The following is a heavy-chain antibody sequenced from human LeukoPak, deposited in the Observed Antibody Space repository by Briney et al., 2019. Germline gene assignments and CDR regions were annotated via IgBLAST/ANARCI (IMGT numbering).Heavy chain of an antibody. Sequence: KTGGSLRLSCAASGFTFSDYYMSWIRQAPGKGLEWVSYISSSGSTIYYADSVKGRFTISRDNAKNSLYLQMNSLRAEDTAVYYCARALSVQAIYSSSWYHYYYYYMDVWGKGTTVTISS. CDR2: ISSSGSTI. CDR1: GFTFSDYY. V-gene: IGHV3-11*01. J-gene: IGHJ6*03. CDR3: ARALSVQAIYSSSWYHYYYYYMDV. D-gene: IGHD6-13*01.